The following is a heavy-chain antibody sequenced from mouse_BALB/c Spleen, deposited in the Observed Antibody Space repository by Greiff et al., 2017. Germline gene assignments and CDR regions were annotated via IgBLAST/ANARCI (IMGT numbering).Heavy chain of an antibody. CDR3: AREGNYVWFAY. CDR2: IWAGGST. CDR1: GFSLTSYG. V-gene: IGHV2-9*02. J-gene: IGHJ3*01. Sequence: VMLVESGPGLVAPSQSLSITCTVSGFSLTSYGVHWVRQPPGKGLEWLGVIWAGGSTNYNSALMSRLSISKDNSKSQVFLKMNSLQTDDTAMYYCAREGNYVWFAYWGQGTLVTVSA. D-gene: IGHD2-1*01.